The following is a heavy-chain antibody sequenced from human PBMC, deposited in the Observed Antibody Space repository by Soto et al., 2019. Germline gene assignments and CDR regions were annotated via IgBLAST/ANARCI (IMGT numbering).Heavy chain of an antibody. CDR1: GFTFNDFA. V-gene: IGHV3-23*01. CDR2: ISATGDTT. D-gene: IGHD2-8*02. Sequence: EVQLLESGGGLVQPGGSLRLSCAASGFTFNDFAINWVRQTPGKGLEWVSVISATGDTTYNADSVKGRFTISRDNSRNTAYLQMNSLRVEDTALYYCAKGYCRYPKCSFDSWGQGTLVSVSS. J-gene: IGHJ4*02. CDR3: AKGYCRYPKCSFDS.